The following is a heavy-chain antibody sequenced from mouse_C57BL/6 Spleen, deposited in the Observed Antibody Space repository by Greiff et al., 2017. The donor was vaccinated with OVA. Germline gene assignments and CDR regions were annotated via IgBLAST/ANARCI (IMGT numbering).Heavy chain of an antibody. J-gene: IGHJ4*01. V-gene: IGHV1-61*01. CDR1: GYTFTSYW. CDR2: IYPSDSET. Sequence: QVQLKQPGAELVRPGSSVKLSCKASGYTFTSYWMDWVKQRPGQGLEWIGNIYPSDSETHYNQKFKDKATLTVDKSSSTAYMQLSSLTSEDSAVYYCARRGVLTLYYYAMDYWGQGTSVTVSS. CDR3: ARRGVLTLYYYAMDY. D-gene: IGHD4-1*01.